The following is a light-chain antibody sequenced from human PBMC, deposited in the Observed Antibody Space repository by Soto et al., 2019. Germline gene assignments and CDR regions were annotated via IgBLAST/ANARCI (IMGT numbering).Light chain of an antibody. CDR3: QVWDSSSDNPV. V-gene: IGLV3-21*04. CDR2: YDS. Sequence: SYELTQPPSGSVAPGKTARITCGGNNIGSKSVHWYQQKPGQAPVLVIYYDSDRPSGIPERFSGSNSGNTATLTISRVEAGDEADYYCQVWDSSSDNPVFGGGTKLTVL. CDR1: NIGSKS. J-gene: IGLJ2*01.